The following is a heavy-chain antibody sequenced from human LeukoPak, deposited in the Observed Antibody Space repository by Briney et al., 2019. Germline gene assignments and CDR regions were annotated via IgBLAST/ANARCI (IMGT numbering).Heavy chain of an antibody. D-gene: IGHD6-19*01. CDR1: GGSISSYY. CDR2: IYYSGST. V-gene: IGHV4-59*01. CDR3: ARAEIAVGDAFDI. Sequence: SETLSLTCTVSGGSISSYYWSWIRQPPGKGLEWIGYIYYSGSTNYNPSLKSRVTISVDTSKNQFSLKLSSVTAADTAVYYCARAEIAVGDAFDIWGQGTMVTVSS. J-gene: IGHJ3*02.